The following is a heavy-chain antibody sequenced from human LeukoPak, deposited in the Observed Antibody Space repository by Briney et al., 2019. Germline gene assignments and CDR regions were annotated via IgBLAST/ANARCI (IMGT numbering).Heavy chain of an antibody. CDR3: ARSLRQGYCSGGSCYPGHGMDV. J-gene: IGHJ6*02. D-gene: IGHD2-15*01. CDR1: GGSFSGYY. CDR2: IYYSGST. Sequence: PSETLSLTCAVYGGSFSGYYWSWIRQPPGKGLEWIGYIYYSGSTNYNPSLKSRVTISVDTSKNQFSLKLSSVTAADTAVYYCARSLRQGYCSGGSCYPGHGMDVWGQGTTVTVSS. V-gene: IGHV4-59*01.